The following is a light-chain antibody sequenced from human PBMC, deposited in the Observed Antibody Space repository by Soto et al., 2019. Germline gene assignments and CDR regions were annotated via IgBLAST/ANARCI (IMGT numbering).Light chain of an antibody. Sequence: EIVMTQSPATLSVSPGDRAALSCRASQSVRSNLAWYQQKPGQAPRLLIYGASTRATGIPARFSGSGSGTEFTLTISSLQSEDFAIYFCQQYNNWPPDRTFGQGTKVEIK. J-gene: IGKJ1*01. CDR3: QQYNNWPPDRT. V-gene: IGKV3-15*01. CDR1: QSVRSN. CDR2: GAS.